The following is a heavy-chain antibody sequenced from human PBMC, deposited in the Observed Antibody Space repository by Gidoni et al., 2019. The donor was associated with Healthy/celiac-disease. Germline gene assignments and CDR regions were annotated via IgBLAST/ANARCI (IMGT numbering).Heavy chain of an antibody. J-gene: IGHJ4*02. V-gene: IGHV4-39*01. CDR2: IYYSGST. Sequence: QLQLQESGPGLVKPSETLSLTCTVSGGYISRSRYYWGWILQPPGQGLGWIGSIYYSGSTYDNPSLKSRVTIAVDTSKNQFYLKLSSVTAADTAVYYCARLGSGDSYGEYYFDYWGQGTLVTVSS. D-gene: IGHD1-26*01. CDR1: GGYISRSRYY. CDR3: ARLGSGDSYGEYYFDY.